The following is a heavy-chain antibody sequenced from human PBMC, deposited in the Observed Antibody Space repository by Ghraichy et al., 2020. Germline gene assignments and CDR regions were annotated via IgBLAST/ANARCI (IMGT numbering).Heavy chain of an antibody. CDR1: GGSISSYY. J-gene: IGHJ4*02. CDR3: ARGTLTWYSGSYYDYFDY. V-gene: IGHV4-59*01. Sequence: SETLSLTCTVSGGSISSYYWSWIRQPPGKELEWIGYIYYSGSTNYNPSLKSRVTISVDTSKNQFSLKLSSVTAADTAVYYCARGTLTWYSGSYYDYFDYWGQGTLVTVSS. D-gene: IGHD1-26*01. CDR2: IYYSGST.